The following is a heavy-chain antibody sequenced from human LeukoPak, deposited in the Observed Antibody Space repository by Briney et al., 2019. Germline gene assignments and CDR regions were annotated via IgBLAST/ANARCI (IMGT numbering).Heavy chain of an antibody. Sequence: ASVKVSCKASGYTFTNFGISWVRQAPGQGLEWMGWISAYNGNTNYAQKLQGRVTMTTDTSTSTAYMELRSLRSDDTAVYYCASSAPLHCSGGSCYSSHFYYYYYGMDVWGQGTTVTVSS. CDR3: ASSAPLHCSGGSCYSSHFYYYYYGMDV. CDR2: ISAYNGNT. D-gene: IGHD2-15*01. CDR1: GYTFTNFG. V-gene: IGHV1-18*01. J-gene: IGHJ6*02.